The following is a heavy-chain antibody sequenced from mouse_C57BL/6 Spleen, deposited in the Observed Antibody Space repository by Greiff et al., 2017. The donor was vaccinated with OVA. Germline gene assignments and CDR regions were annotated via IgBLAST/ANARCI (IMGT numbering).Heavy chain of an antibody. Sequence: EVQVVESGPGLVKPSQSLSLTCSVTGYSITSGYYWNWIRQFPGNKLEWMGCISYDGSNNYNPSLKNRISITRDTSKNQFFLKLNSVTTEDTATYYCARPYYDYDFAWFAYWGQGTLVTVSA. CDR2: ISYDGSN. D-gene: IGHD2-4*01. CDR1: GYSITSGYY. V-gene: IGHV3-6*01. J-gene: IGHJ3*01. CDR3: ARPYYDYDFAWFAY.